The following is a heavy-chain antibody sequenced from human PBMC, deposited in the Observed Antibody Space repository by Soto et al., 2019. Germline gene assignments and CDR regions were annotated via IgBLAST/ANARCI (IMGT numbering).Heavy chain of an antibody. Sequence: SETLSLTCTVSGGSISSSSYYWGWIRQPPGKGLEWIGSIYYSGSTYYNPSLKSRVTISVDTSKNQFSLKLSSVTAADTAVYYCARQKAQLWLPYYYYGMDVWGQGTTVTVSS. CDR2: IYYSGST. CDR1: GGSISSSSYY. J-gene: IGHJ6*02. V-gene: IGHV4-39*01. CDR3: ARQKAQLWLPYYYYGMDV. D-gene: IGHD5-18*01.